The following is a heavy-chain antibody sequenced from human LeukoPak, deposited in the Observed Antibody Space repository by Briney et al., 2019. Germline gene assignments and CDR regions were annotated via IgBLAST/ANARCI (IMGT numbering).Heavy chain of an antibody. CDR1: GGSISSYY. V-gene: IGHV4-4*07. CDR2: IYSSGST. CDR3: ASNFRGVLPLGAFDI. J-gene: IGHJ3*02. Sequence: SETLSLTCTVSGGSISSYYWSWIRQPAGKGLEWIGRIYSSGSTNYNPSLKSRVTMSVDTSENQFSLKLSSVTAADTAVYYCASNFRGVLPLGAFDIWGQGTMVTVSS. D-gene: IGHD3-10*01.